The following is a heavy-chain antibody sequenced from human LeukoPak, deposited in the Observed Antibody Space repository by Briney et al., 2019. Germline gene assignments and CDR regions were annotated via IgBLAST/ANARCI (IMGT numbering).Heavy chain of an antibody. V-gene: IGHV4-61*08. J-gene: IGHJ3*02. CDR3: ARDQVPDAFDI. CDR2: IYDSGST. CDR1: GGSIWTSDYY. D-gene: IGHD2-2*01. Sequence: SETLSLTCTVSGGSIWTSDYYWSWIRQPPGKGLEWIGYIYDSGSTNCNPSLKSRVTISLDTSKNQFSLKLSSVTAADTAVYYCARDQVPDAFDIWGQGTMVTVSS.